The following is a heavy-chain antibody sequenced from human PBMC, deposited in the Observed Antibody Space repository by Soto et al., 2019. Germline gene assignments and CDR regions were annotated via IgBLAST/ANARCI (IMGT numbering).Heavy chain of an antibody. CDR1: DYTFTSYG. CDR3: ARAAETRYYGMDV. Sequence: QVQLVQSGAEVKKPGASVKVSCKASDYTFTSYGISWVRQAPGQGLEWMGWINAYSGITDYARKFQGRVTMTTDTSTSTAYMEMRSLRFDDMAVYYCARAAETRYYGMDVWGQGTTVTVSS. J-gene: IGHJ6*02. CDR2: INAYSGIT. V-gene: IGHV1-18*03.